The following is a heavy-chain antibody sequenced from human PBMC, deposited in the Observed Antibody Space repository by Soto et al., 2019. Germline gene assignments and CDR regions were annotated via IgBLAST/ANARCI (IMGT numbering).Heavy chain of an antibody. J-gene: IGHJ5*02. CDR2: ISYDGSNK. Sequence: QAQLVESGGGVVQPGRSLRLSCAASGFTLSSYGMHWVRQTPVKGLEWVAVISYDGSNKYYADSVKGRFTISRDNSRNTLYLQMNSPRADDTAVYYCAKAHDTYDDQKWFDTWGQGTLVTVSS. V-gene: IGHV3-30*18. D-gene: IGHD3-22*01. CDR3: AKAHDTYDDQKWFDT. CDR1: GFTLSSYG.